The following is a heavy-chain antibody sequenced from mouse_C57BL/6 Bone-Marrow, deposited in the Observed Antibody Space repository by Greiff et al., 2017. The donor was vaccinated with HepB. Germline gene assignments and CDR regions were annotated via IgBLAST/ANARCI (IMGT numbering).Heavy chain of an antibody. CDR1: GYTFTDYY. CDR2: INPNYGTT. Sequence: QLQESGPVLVKPGASVKMSCKASGYTFTDYYMNWVKQSHGKSLEWIGVINPNYGTTSYNQKFKGKATLTVDQSSSTAYMQLNSLTSEDSAVYYCARWGPYGSSAMDYWGQGTSVTVSS. J-gene: IGHJ4*01. CDR3: ARWGPYGSSAMDY. D-gene: IGHD1-1*01. V-gene: IGHV1-39*01.